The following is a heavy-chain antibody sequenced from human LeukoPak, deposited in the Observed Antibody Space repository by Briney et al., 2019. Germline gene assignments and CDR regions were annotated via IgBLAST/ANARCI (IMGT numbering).Heavy chain of an antibody. J-gene: IGHJ1*01. CDR2: VYPGDSHT. D-gene: IGHD7-27*01. CDR1: GYTFNTYW. V-gene: IGHV5-51*01. CDR3: ARLSGGSWANTEYFPD. Sequence: GESLTISCKASGYTFNTYWIGWVRQKPGKGLEWMAIVYPGDSHTRYSPSFQGHLTISADKTVTTAYLQWSSLEASDTAVYYCARLSGGSWANTEYFPDWGQGTLVIVSS.